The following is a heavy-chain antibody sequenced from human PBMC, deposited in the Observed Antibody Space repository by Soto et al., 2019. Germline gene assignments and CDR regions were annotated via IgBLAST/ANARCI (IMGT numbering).Heavy chain of an antibody. CDR2: ISAAGDP. Sequence: EVQLVESGGGLVHPGGSPGLPWKASGFTFRNYDIPWVRQGTGKGLEWVSGISAAGDPDYADSVEGRFTISRENAQNSFFLQMNSLRVGDTAVYYCARTDRDFYGLDVWGQGTTVIVSS. V-gene: IGHV3-13*05. J-gene: IGHJ6*02. CDR1: GFTFRNYD. CDR3: ARTDRDFYGLDV.